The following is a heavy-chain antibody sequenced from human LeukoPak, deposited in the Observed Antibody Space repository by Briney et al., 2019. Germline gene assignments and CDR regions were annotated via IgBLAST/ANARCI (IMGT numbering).Heavy chain of an antibody. CDR1: GFTFSSYS. CDR2: ISSSSSYI. CDR3: ARPHKNYYDSSGYIL. V-gene: IGHV3-21*01. Sequence: PGGSLRLSCAASGFTFSSYSMNWVRQAPGKGLEWVSSISSSSSYIYYADSVKGRFTISRDNAKNSLYLQMNSLRAEDTAVYYCARPHKNYYDSSGYILWGQGTLVTVSS. D-gene: IGHD3-22*01. J-gene: IGHJ4*02.